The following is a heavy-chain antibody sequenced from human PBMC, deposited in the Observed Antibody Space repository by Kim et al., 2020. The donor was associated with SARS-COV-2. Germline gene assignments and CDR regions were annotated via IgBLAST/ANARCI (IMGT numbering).Heavy chain of an antibody. CDR3: AKSVXVVAAXSXXX. D-gene: IGHD2-15*01. J-gene: IGHJ4*02. V-gene: IGHV3-11*01. CDR2: ISSSGSTI. Sequence: GGSLRLSCAASGFTFSDYYMSWIRQAPGKGLEWVSYISSSGSTIYYADSVKGRFTISRDNAKNSLYLQMNSLRAEDTAVYYCAKSVXVVAAXSXXXWGQGTXXTXSS. CDR1: GFTFSDYY.